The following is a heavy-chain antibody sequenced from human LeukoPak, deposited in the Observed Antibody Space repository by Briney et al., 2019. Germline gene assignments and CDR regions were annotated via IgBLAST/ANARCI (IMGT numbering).Heavy chain of an antibody. CDR1: GFTFSSYG. V-gene: IGHV3-30*02. CDR3: ARGPLRSLEWLLYQTDFDY. D-gene: IGHD3-3*01. J-gene: IGHJ4*02. CDR2: IRYDGSNK. Sequence: PGGSLRLSCAASGFTFSSYGMHWVRQAPGKGLEWVAFIRYDGSNKYYADSVKGRFTVSRDNSKNTLYLQMNSLRAEDTAVYYCARGPLRSLEWLLYQTDFDYWGQGTLVTVSS.